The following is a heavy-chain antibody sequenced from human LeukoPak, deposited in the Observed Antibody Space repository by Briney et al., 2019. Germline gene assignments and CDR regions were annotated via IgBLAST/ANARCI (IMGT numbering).Heavy chain of an antibody. CDR3: ARVDYYDSSGYYRYYFDY. Sequence: GGSLRLSCAASGFTFDDYGMSWVRQAPGKGLKWVSGINWNGGSTGYADSVKGRFTISRDNAKNSLYLQMNSLRAEDTALYYCARVDYYDSSGYYRYYFDYWGQGTLVTVSS. CDR1: GFTFDDYG. J-gene: IGHJ4*02. D-gene: IGHD3-22*01. V-gene: IGHV3-20*04. CDR2: INWNGGST.